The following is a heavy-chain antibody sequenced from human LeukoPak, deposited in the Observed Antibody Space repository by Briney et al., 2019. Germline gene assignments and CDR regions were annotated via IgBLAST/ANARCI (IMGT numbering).Heavy chain of an antibody. CDR1: GFTFSSCA. CDR2: ISGGGGNT. D-gene: IGHD1-26*01. V-gene: IGHV3-23*01. Sequence: QSGGSLRLSCAASGFTFSSCAMSWVRQAPGKGLEWVSAISGGGGNTYYADSVKGRFTISRDNSKNTLYLQMNSLRAEDTAVYYCGKNRYSGSLSPFDIWGQGTMVTVSS. J-gene: IGHJ3*02. CDR3: GKNRYSGSLSPFDI.